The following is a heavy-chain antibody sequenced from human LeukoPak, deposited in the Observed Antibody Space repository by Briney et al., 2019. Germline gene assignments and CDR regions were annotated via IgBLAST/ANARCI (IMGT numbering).Heavy chain of an antibody. CDR2: IYSSGTT. CDR1: GGPVRSYY. CDR3: GRNYVGYAFDI. D-gene: IGHD1-7*01. V-gene: IGHV4-59*02. Sequence: PSETLSLTCTVSGGPVRSYYWSWIRQPPGKGLEWIGYIYSSGTTNYNPSLKTGVTISVDTSKNQFSLKLTSVTAADTAVYYCGRNYVGYAFDIWGQGTMVTVSS. J-gene: IGHJ3*02.